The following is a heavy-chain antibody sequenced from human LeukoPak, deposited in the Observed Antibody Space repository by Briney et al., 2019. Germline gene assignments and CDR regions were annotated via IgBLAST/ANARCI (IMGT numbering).Heavy chain of an antibody. CDR2: INPNSGGT. J-gene: IGHJ4*02. V-gene: IGHV1-2*02. CDR3: ARDVVVTAHGVGY. CDR1: GYTFTGYY. D-gene: IGHD2-21*02. Sequence: ASVKVSCKASGYTFTGYYMHWVRQAPGQGLEWMGWINPNSGGTNYAQKFQGRVTMTRDTSISTAYMELSRLRSDDTAVYYCARDVVVTAHGVGYWGQGTLVTVSS.